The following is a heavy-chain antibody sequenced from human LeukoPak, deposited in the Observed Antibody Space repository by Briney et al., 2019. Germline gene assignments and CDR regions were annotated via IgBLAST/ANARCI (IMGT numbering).Heavy chain of an antibody. J-gene: IGHJ6*03. CDR2: ISGSGGST. CDR1: GFTFSSYG. V-gene: IGHV3-23*01. Sequence: GGTLRLSCAASGFTFSSYGMSWVRQAPGKGLEWVSAISGSGGSTYYADSVKGRFTISRDNSKNTLYLQMNSLRAEDTAVYYCATTQWPDYYYYYYMDVWGKGTTVTISS. D-gene: IGHD6-19*01. CDR3: ATTQWPDYYYYYYMDV.